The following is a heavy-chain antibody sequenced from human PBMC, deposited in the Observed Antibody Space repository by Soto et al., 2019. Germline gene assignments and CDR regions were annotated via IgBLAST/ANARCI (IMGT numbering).Heavy chain of an antibody. J-gene: IGHJ4*02. CDR3: AREIEDTAMGLGGYFDY. CDR1: GGSISSGGYY. Sequence: QVQLQESGPGLVKPSQTLSLTCTVSGGSISSGGYYWSWIRQHPGKGLEWIGYIYYSGSTYYNPSLKSRGTISVDTSKNQFSLKLSSVTAADTAVYYCAREIEDTAMGLGGYFDYWGQGTLVTVSS. D-gene: IGHD5-18*01. CDR2: IYYSGST. V-gene: IGHV4-31*03.